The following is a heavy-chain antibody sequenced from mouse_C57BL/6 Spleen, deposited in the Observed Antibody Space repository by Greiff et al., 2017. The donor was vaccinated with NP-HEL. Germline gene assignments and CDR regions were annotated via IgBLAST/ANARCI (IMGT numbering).Heavy chain of an antibody. V-gene: IGHV3-6*01. D-gene: IGHD1-1*01. J-gene: IGHJ2*01. Sequence: EVQLQESGPGLVKPSQSLSLTCSVTGYSITSGYYWNWIRQFPGNKLEWMGYISYDGSNNYNPSLKNRISITRDTSKNQFFLKLNSVTTEDTATYYCARDLYGSSPFDYWGQGTTLTVSS. CDR2: ISYDGSN. CDR1: GYSITSGYY. CDR3: ARDLYGSSPFDY.